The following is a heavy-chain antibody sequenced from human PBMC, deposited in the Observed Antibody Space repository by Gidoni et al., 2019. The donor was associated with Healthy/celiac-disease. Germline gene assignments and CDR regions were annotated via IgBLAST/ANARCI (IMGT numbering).Heavy chain of an antibody. V-gene: IGHV3-30*18. J-gene: IGHJ5*02. D-gene: IGHD1-26*01. CDR2: ISYDGSKK. CDR1: GFTVSSYG. Sequence: QVQLVESGGGVVQPGRSLRLSCAASGFTVSSYGMHWVRQAPGKGLELVAVISYDGSKKYDADSVKGRFTIARDNVKNTLYLQMNSVRAEDTAVYYCAKDGVKNSGRYYVIGWFDPWGQGTLVTVSS. CDR3: AKDGVKNSGRYYVIGWFDP.